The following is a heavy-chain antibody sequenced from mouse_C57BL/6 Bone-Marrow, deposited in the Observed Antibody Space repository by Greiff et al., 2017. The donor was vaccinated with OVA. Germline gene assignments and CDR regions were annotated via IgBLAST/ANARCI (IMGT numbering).Heavy chain of an antibody. Sequence: QVQLKESGPGLVAPSQCLSITCTASGFSLTSYAISWVRQPPGKGLEWLGVICTGGGTNYNSALKSRLSISHANSYTQVFLKMSSLRTDDTARYYCARNPVYYYGLYYFDYWGQGTTLTVSS. CDR1: GFSLTSYA. J-gene: IGHJ2*01. D-gene: IGHD1-1*01. V-gene: IGHV2-9-1*01. CDR2: ICTGGGT. CDR3: ARNPVYYYGLYYFDY.